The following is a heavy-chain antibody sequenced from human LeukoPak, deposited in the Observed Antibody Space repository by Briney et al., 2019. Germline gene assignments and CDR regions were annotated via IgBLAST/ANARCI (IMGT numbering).Heavy chain of an antibody. J-gene: IGHJ4*02. V-gene: IGHV1-18*01. CDR2: ISAYNGNT. D-gene: IGHD1-1*01. Sequence: WASVKVSRKASGYTFTSYGISWVRQAPGQGLEWMGWISAYNGNTNYAQKLQGRVTMTTDTSTSTAYMELRSLRSDDTAVYYCARVASSHNVDYWGQGTLVTVSS. CDR3: ARVASSHNVDY. CDR1: GYTFTSYG.